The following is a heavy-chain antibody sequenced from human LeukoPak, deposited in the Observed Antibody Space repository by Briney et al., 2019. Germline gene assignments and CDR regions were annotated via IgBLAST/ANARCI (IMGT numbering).Heavy chain of an antibody. J-gene: IGHJ6*02. CDR3: ARARSTYYYILTGYYIADYYYYYGMDV. V-gene: IGHV3-53*01. CDR2: IYSGGSK. CDR1: GFTVSSNY. Sequence: PGGSLRLSCAASGFTVSSNYMSWVRQAPGKGLEWVSVIYSGGSKYYADSVKGRFTIYRDNSKITLYLQMNSLRAEDTAVYYCARARSTYYYILTGYYIADYYYYYGMDVWGQGTTVTVSS. D-gene: IGHD3-9*01.